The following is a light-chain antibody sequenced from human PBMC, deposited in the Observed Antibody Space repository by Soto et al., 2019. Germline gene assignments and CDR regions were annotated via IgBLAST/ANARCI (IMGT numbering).Light chain of an antibody. CDR2: GNS. CDR3: QSYDSSLSVHVV. CDR1: SSNIGAGYD. J-gene: IGLJ2*01. V-gene: IGLV1-40*01. Sequence: QSVLTQSPSVSGAPGQRVTISCTGSSSNIGAGYDVHWYQQLPGTAPKLLIYGNSNRPSGVPDRFSGSKSGTSASLAITGLQAEDEADYYCQSYDSSLSVHVVFGGGTKLTVL.